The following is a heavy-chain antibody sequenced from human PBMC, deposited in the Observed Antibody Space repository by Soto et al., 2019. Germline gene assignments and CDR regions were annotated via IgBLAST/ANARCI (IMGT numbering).Heavy chain of an antibody. CDR2: IYWDDDK. Sequence: QITLKESGPTLVKPTQTLTLTCTFSGFSLSTSGVGVGWIRQPPGKALEWLALIYWDDDKRYSPSLKSRLTITKNTTKNQLVLPVTNMSPVETAPHYCSHPYYGLFDHLGQGTLVTVSS. V-gene: IGHV2-5*02. CDR3: SHPYYGLFDH. D-gene: IGHD4-17*01. J-gene: IGHJ4*01. CDR1: GFSLSTSGVG.